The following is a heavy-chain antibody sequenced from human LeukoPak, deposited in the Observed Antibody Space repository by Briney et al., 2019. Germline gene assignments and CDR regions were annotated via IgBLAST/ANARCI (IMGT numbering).Heavy chain of an antibody. CDR1: GYTFTGYY. Sequence: GASVKVSCKASGYTFTGYYMHWVRQAPGQELEWMGWINPNSGGTNYAQKFQGRVTMTRDTSISTAYMELSRLRSDDTAVYYCARVRRELPGRIFDYWGQGTLVTVSS. CDR2: INPNSGGT. D-gene: IGHD1-26*01. J-gene: IGHJ4*02. CDR3: ARVRRELPGRIFDY. V-gene: IGHV1-2*02.